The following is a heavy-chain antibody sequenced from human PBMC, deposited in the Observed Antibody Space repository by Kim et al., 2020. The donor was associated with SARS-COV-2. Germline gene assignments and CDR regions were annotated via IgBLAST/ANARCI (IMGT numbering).Heavy chain of an antibody. CDR3: AKDFGADSSGWYPTRYYYYGMDV. J-gene: IGHJ6*02. Sequence: GGSLRLSCAASGFTFSSYAMSWVRQAPGKGLEWVSAISGSGGSTYYADSVKGRFTISRDNSKNTLYLQMNSLRAEDTAVYYCAKDFGADSSGWYPTRYYYYGMDVWGQGTTVTVSS. V-gene: IGHV3-23*01. D-gene: IGHD6-19*01. CDR2: ISGSGGST. CDR1: GFTFSSYA.